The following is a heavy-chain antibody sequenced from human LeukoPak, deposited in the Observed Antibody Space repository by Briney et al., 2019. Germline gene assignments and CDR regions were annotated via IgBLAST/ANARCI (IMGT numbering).Heavy chain of an antibody. D-gene: IGHD6-13*01. Sequence: GGSLRPSCAASGFTFSSYSKNWVRQAPGKGLEWVSSISSSSSYIYYADSVKGRFTISRDNAKNSLYLQMNSLRAEDTAVYYCARDADIAAAGLLDCWGQGTLVTVSS. CDR2: ISSSSSYI. J-gene: IGHJ4*02. CDR3: ARDADIAAAGLLDC. V-gene: IGHV3-21*01. CDR1: GFTFSSYS.